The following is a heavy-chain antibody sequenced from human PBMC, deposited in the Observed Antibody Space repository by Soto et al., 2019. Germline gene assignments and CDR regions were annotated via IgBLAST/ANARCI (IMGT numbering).Heavy chain of an antibody. CDR3: ARLRSGPDDGWYWAFDY. J-gene: IGHJ4*02. V-gene: IGHV4-39*01. CDR2: IYYSGST. CDR1: SGSISSTIYS. Sequence: PSETLSLTCTVSSGSISSTIYSWDWIRQPPGKGLEVIGNIYYSGSTYYNPSLKSRVTISVDTSKSQFSLKLSSVTAADTAVYYCARLRSGPDDGWYWAFDYWGQGTLVTVSS. D-gene: IGHD6-19*01.